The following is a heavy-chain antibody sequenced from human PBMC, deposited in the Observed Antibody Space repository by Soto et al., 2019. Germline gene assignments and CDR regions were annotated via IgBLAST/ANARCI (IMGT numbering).Heavy chain of an antibody. V-gene: IGHV5-51*01. CDR2: IYPGDSDT. CDR1: GYSFTSYW. D-gene: IGHD3-22*01. CDR3: ARTYYYDSSGYYWVHYFDY. J-gene: IGHJ4*02. Sequence: GGSVKISCNGSGYSFTSYWIGWVRQMPGKGLEWMGIIYPGDSDTRYSPSFQGQVTISADKSISTAYLQWSSLKASDTAMYYCARTYYYDSSGYYWVHYFDYWGQGTLVTVSS.